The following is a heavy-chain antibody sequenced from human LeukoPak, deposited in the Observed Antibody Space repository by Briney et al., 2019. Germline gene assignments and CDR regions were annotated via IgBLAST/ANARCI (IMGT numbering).Heavy chain of an antibody. CDR1: GGSFSGYY. D-gene: IGHD6-13*01. J-gene: IGHJ5*02. CDR3: ARGTYSSSWYLPNYWFDP. Sequence: SETLSLTCAVYGGSFSGYYWSWIRQPPGKGLEWIGEINHSGSTNYNPSLKSRVTISVDTSKNQFSLKLSSVTAADTAVYYCARGTYSSSWYLPNYWFDPWGQGTLVTVSS. CDR2: INHSGST. V-gene: IGHV4-34*01.